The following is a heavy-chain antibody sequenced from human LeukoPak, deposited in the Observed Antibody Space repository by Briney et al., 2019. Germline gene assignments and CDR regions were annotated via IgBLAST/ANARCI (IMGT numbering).Heavy chain of an antibody. CDR1: GFTFGSYA. Sequence: GRSLRLSCAASGFTFGSYAMHWVRQAPGKGLEWVAVISYDGRQQYYADSVKGRFTISRDNSKNTVYLEMNSLRPEDTALYYCARDSPYNRGSLFYFGYWGQGSLVTVSS. D-gene: IGHD1-1*01. V-gene: IGHV3-30*04. J-gene: IGHJ4*02. CDR2: ISYDGRQQ. CDR3: ARDSPYNRGSLFYFGY.